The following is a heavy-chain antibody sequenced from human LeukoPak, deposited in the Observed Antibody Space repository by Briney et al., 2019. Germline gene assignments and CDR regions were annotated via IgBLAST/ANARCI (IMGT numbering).Heavy chain of an antibody. CDR1: GFTFSSYW. Sequence: PGGSLRLSCAASGFTFSSYWMYWVRQAPGKGLEWVSAISGSGGSTYYADSVKGRFTISRDNSKNTLYLQMNSLRAEDTAVYYCAKVQYCSGGSCFEYFQHWGQGTLVTVSS. CDR2: ISGSGGST. V-gene: IGHV3-23*01. J-gene: IGHJ1*01. CDR3: AKVQYCSGGSCFEYFQH. D-gene: IGHD2-15*01.